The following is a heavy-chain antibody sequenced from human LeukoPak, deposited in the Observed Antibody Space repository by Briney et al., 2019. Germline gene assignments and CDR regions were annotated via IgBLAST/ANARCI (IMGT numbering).Heavy chain of an antibody. CDR2: EQKDGSYK. J-gene: IGHJ4*02. CDR1: GFTFSSCA. Sequence: GGSLRLSCAASGFTFSSCAMSWVRQAPGKGLEWVAFEQKDGSYKKYADSVKGRFTISKDNSKNTLYLQMNSLRVEDTAVYYCANIPNSFGPDYWGQGSLVTVPS. D-gene: IGHD3-16*01. CDR3: ANIPNSFGPDY. V-gene: IGHV3-30*02.